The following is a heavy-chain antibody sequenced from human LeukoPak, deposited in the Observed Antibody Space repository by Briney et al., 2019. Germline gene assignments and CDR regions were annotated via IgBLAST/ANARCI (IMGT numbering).Heavy chain of an antibody. D-gene: IGHD6-13*01. CDR2: INPNSGGT. Sequence: ASVTVSCEASGYTFTGYYMHWVRQAPGQGLEWMGWINPNSGGTNYAQKFQGRVTMTRDTSISTAYMELSRLRSDDTAVYYCAREDWRAAAPSGFDYWGQGTLVTVSS. CDR1: GYTFTGYY. V-gene: IGHV1-2*02. CDR3: AREDWRAAAPSGFDY. J-gene: IGHJ4*02.